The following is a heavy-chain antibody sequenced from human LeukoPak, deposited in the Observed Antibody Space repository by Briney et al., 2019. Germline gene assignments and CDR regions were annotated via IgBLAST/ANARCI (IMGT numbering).Heavy chain of an antibody. J-gene: IGHJ4*02. CDR3: ARGRRAGSGWPFFDS. V-gene: IGHV4-59*08. D-gene: IGHD6-19*01. CDR2: IYDSGSL. CDR1: GGSISTFY. Sequence: SETLSLTCTVSGGSISTFYWNWIRQAPGKGLEWIGYIYDSGSLIYNPSLKSRVAISLDTSKNQISVRLSSMTAADTAVYYCARGRRAGSGWPFFDSWGQGILVSVSS.